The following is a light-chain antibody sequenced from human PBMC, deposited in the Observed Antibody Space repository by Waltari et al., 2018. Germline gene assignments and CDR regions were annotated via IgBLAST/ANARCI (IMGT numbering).Light chain of an antibody. J-gene: IGKJ1*01. CDR1: QSISMD. CDR2: DAS. CDR3: QQSYSLPWT. V-gene: IGKV1-39*01. Sequence: DIQMTQSPSSLAASVGYRVTITCRASQSISMDLNWYQQRPGKAPKLLIYDASSLQGGGPTKFSGSGSGTEFTLTISSLQPEDFATYYCQQSYSLPWTFGQGTNVEVK.